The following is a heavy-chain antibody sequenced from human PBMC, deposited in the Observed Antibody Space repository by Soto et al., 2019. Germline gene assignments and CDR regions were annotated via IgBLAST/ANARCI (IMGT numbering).Heavy chain of an antibody. J-gene: IGHJ4*02. CDR2: ISGSGGST. Sequence: GGSLRLSCAASGFTFSSYSMSWVRQAPGKGLEWVSAISGSGGSTYYADSVKGRFTISRDNSKNTLYLQMNSLRAEDTAVYYCAKDRDYYDSSGPTPHWGQGTLVTVSS. V-gene: IGHV3-23*01. D-gene: IGHD3-22*01. CDR1: GFTFSSYS. CDR3: AKDRDYYDSSGPTPH.